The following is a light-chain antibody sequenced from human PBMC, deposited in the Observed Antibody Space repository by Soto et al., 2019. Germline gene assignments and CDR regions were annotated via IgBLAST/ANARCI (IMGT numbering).Light chain of an antibody. CDR1: RSDIDGYNY. CDR3: GSRLV. V-gene: IGLV2-14*01. CDR2: DVT. Sequence: QSALTQPASVSGSPGQLITISCTETRSDIDGYNYVSWYQQYPGKAPKLLIFDVTNRPSGVSNRFSGSKSANTASLTISGLQAEDEADYYCGSRLVFGGGTKLTVL. J-gene: IGLJ2*01.